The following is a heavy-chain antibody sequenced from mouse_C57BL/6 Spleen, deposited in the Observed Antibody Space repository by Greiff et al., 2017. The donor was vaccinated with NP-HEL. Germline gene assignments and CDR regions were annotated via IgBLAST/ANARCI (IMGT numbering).Heavy chain of an antibody. Sequence: EVQLQQSGAELVRPGASVKLSCTASGFNIKDDYMHWVKQRPEQGLEWIGWIDPENGDTEYASKFQGKATITADTSSNTAYLQLSSLTSEDTAVYYWTGYYYGSSQGYYAMDYWGQGTSVTVSS. D-gene: IGHD1-1*01. CDR2: IDPENGDT. V-gene: IGHV14-4*01. CDR3: TGYYYGSSQGYYAMDY. J-gene: IGHJ4*01. CDR1: GFNIKDDY.